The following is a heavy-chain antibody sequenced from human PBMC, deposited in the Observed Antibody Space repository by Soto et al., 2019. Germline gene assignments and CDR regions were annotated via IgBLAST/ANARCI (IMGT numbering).Heavy chain of an antibody. CDR2: ISSGSSYI. V-gene: IGHV3-21*01. J-gene: IGHJ4*02. Sequence: VQLVESGGGLVKPGGSLRLSCAASGFTFSTYSLNWVRQAPGKGLEWVSSISSGSSYIYYADSVKGRFTISRDNAKNSLYLQMNSLRAEDTAVFYCARGSAGSVWSLDYWGQGTLVTVSS. CDR3: ARGSAGSVWSLDY. CDR1: GFTFSTYS. D-gene: IGHD6-19*01.